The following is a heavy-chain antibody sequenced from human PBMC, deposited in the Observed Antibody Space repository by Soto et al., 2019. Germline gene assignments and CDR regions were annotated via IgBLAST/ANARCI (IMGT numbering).Heavy chain of an antibody. V-gene: IGHV1-18*04. CDR2: VSPFYGKT. Sequence: ASVKVSCKASNYTFINYGIGWLRQAPGHGLEWMGWVSPFYGKTYYAPKFQGRVTMTTDTSTDTVYMELRSLRSYDTAVYFCAREGVPLAHLPHKCFDSWGQATLVTVSS. CDR3: AREGVPLAHLPHKCFDS. D-gene: IGHD2-21*01. J-gene: IGHJ5*01. CDR1: NYTFINYG.